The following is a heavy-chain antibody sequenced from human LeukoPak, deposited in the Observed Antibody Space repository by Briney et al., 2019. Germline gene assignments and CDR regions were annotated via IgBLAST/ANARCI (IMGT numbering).Heavy chain of an antibody. V-gene: IGHV1-45*02. CDR1: GYTFTSYG. D-gene: IGHD6-6*01. J-gene: IGHJ3*02. Sequence: GASVKVSCKASGYTFTSYGISWVRQAPGQALEWMGWITPFNGNTNYAQKFQDRVTITRDRSMSTAYMELSSLRSEDTAMYYCASSYWVYSSSSPHDAFDIWGQGTMVTVSS. CDR3: ASSYWVYSSSSPHDAFDI. CDR2: ITPFNGNT.